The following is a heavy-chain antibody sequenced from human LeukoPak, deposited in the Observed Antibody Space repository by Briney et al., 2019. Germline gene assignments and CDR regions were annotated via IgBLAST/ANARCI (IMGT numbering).Heavy chain of an antibody. D-gene: IGHD6-6*01. CDR1: GFTFDSYA. CDR2: IRYDGSNK. J-gene: IGHJ4*02. CDR3: AKDQNSSSSARTLDY. Sequence: PGGSLRLSCATSGFTFDSYALHWVRQAPGKGLEWVAFIRYDGSNKYYADSVKGRFTISRDNSKNTLYLQMNSLRGEDTAVYYCAKDQNSSSSARTLDYWGQGTLVTVSS. V-gene: IGHV3-30*02.